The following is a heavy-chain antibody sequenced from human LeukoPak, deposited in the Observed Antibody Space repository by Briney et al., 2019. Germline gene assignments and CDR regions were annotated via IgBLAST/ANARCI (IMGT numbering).Heavy chain of an antibody. CDR3: ARRATGIAAAGTGFDY. Sequence: ASVKVSCKASGYTFTGYYMHWVRQAPGQGREWMGWINPNSGGTNYAQKFQGRVTMTRDTSISTAYMELSRLRSDDTAVYYCARRATGIAAAGTGFDYWGQGTLVTVSS. CDR1: GYTFTGYY. D-gene: IGHD6-13*01. V-gene: IGHV1-2*02. J-gene: IGHJ4*02. CDR2: INPNSGGT.